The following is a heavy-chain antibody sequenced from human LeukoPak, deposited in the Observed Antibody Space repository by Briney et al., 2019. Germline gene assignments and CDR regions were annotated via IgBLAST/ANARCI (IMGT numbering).Heavy chain of an antibody. D-gene: IGHD1-26*01. Sequence: VGSLRLSCAASAFTFSSYAMSWVRQAPGKGLEWVSAISGSGGSTYYADSVKGRFTISRDNSKNTLYLQMNSLRAEDTAVYYCAKDFVKRELTNWFYPWVQGTLVTVSS. CDR1: AFTFSSYA. CDR3: AKDFVKRELTNWFYP. J-gene: IGHJ5*02. V-gene: IGHV3-23*01. CDR2: ISGSGGST.